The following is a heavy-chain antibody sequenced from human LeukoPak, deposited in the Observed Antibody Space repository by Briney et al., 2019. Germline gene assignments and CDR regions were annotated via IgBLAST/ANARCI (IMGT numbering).Heavy chain of an antibody. D-gene: IGHD4-17*01. CDR3: ARASGEGRYFDY. CDR1: GFTFSFYW. J-gene: IGHJ4*02. V-gene: IGHV3-7*03. CDR2: MNQDGSAI. Sequence: PGGPLRLSCAVSGFTFSFYWMTWVRQAPGKGLEWVANMNQDGSAIYYVGSVKGRFTISRDNAKNSLYLQMTSLRADDTAVYYCARASGEGRYFDYWGQGTLVTVSS.